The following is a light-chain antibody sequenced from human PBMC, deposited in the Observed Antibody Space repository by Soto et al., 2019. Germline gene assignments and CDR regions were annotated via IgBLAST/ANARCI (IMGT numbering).Light chain of an antibody. Sequence: EIILTQSPGTLALSPGDVATLSCRASQTVNRNYLAWYHQRPGQPPRLLIYGVSNRASGVPDRFSGDGSGTEFTLTICMLDPDYFGVYYFQQYIDSPRTFGQGTRVE. V-gene: IGKV3-20*01. CDR2: GVS. CDR1: QTVNRNY. CDR3: QQYIDSPRT. J-gene: IGKJ1*01.